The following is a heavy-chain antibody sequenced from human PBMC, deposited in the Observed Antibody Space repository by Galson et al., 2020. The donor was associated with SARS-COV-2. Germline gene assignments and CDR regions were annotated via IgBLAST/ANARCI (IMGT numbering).Heavy chain of an antibody. Sequence: TGGSLRLSCSASGFTFSTYPMHWVRQAPGKGLEYVSAISSNGGNTYHANSVKGRFTNSRDKSKNTLYLQMSTLRPEDTAVYYCVRNVVPAATLYYYGLDVWGQGTTVTVSS. CDR2: ISSNGGNT. V-gene: IGHV3-64D*06. J-gene: IGHJ6*02. CDR3: VRNVVPAATLYYYGLDV. D-gene: IGHD2-2*01. CDR1: GFTFSTYP.